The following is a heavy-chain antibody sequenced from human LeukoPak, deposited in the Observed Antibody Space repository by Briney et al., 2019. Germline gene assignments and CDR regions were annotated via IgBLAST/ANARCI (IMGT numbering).Heavy chain of an antibody. V-gene: IGHV4-34*12. CDR3: GRGPAAVHP. J-gene: IGHJ5*02. D-gene: IGHD6-13*01. CDR1: GYSLTNHY. CDR2: ILHTGST. Sequence: SETLSLTCAVSGYSLTNHYWIWIRQPPGKGLEWIGEILHTGSTNYNPSFKSRVTISIDTSKNQFFLTLTSVTAADTAVYFCGRGPAAVHPWGQGTLVNVSS.